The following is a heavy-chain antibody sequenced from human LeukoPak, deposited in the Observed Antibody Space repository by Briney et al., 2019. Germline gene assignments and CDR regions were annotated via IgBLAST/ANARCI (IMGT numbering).Heavy chain of an antibody. J-gene: IGHJ4*02. CDR2: IYPSDSDT. CDR3: AGRIAAAVPDY. D-gene: IGHD6-13*01. CDR1: GYSFTSYW. Sequence: GESLKTSCKGSGYSFTSYWIGWVRRMPAKGLEWMGIIYPSDSDTKYNPSFQGQVTISADKSISTAYLQWSSLKASDTAMYYCAGRIAAAVPDYWGQGTLVTVSS. V-gene: IGHV5-51*01.